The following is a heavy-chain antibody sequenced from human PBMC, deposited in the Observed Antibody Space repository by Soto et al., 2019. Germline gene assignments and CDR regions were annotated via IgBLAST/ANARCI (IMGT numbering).Heavy chain of an antibody. Sequence: QVQLVQSGAEVKKPGSSVKVSCKTSGGTFNSYGLSWVRKAPGQGPEWMGQIIPIFGTAKYAQRFQGRLTISADESTSTVYMELSSLRSDDTVMYYCAREKFSNYFDPWGQGTLVTVSS. CDR2: IIPIFGTA. CDR1: GGTFNSYG. V-gene: IGHV1-69*01. J-gene: IGHJ5*02. D-gene: IGHD4-4*01. CDR3: AREKFSNYFDP.